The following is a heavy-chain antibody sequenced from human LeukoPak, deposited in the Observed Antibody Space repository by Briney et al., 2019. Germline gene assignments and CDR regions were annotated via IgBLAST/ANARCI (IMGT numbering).Heavy chain of an antibody. CDR1: GFTFSSYW. CDR2: IHQDGSEK. Sequence: GGSLRLSCAASGFTFSSYWMSWVRQAPGKGLESVANIHQDGSEKYYVDSVKGRFTISRDNSKNTLYLEMNSLRAEDTAVYYCAKDIGSYYDYWGQGILVTVSS. D-gene: IGHD3-10*01. CDR3: AKDIGSYYDY. V-gene: IGHV3-7*01. J-gene: IGHJ4*02.